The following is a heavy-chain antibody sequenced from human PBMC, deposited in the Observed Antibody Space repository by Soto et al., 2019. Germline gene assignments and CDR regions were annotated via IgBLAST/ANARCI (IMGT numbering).Heavy chain of an antibody. CDR2: ISAYNGNT. Sequence: QVQLVQSGAEVKKPGASVKVSCKASGYTFTSYGISWVRQAPGQGLEWMGWISAYNGNTNYAQKLQGRVTMTTDTSTSTAYMELRSLRSDDTAVYYCAGGRLHLPWHYYDGMDVWGQGTTVTVSS. V-gene: IGHV1-18*01. D-gene: IGHD3-16*01. J-gene: IGHJ6*02. CDR3: AGGRLHLPWHYYDGMDV. CDR1: GYTFTSYG.